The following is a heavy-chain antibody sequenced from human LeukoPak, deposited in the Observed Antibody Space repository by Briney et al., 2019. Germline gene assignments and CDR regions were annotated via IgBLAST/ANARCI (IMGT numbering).Heavy chain of an antibody. V-gene: IGHV4-30-2*05. CDR1: GGSISSGGYS. Sequence: SQTLSLSCAVSGGSISSGGYSWSWIRQPPGKGLEWIGYIYYSGSTYYNPSLKSRVTISVDTSKNQFSLKLSSVTAADTAVYYCARGYYDSSGYSAPDAFDIWGQGTMVTVYS. CDR2: IYYSGST. J-gene: IGHJ3*02. D-gene: IGHD3-22*01. CDR3: ARGYYDSSGYSAPDAFDI.